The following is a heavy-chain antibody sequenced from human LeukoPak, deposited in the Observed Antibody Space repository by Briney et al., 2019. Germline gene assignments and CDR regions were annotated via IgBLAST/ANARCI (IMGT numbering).Heavy chain of an antibody. J-gene: IGHJ4*02. CDR1: GFTFSSYG. D-gene: IGHD3-10*01. V-gene: IGHV3-30*18. CDR2: ISYDGSNK. Sequence: PGGSLRLSCAASGFTFSSYGMHWVRQAPGKGLEWVAVISYDGSNKYYADSVKGRFTISRDNSKNTLYLQMNSLRAEDTAVYYCAKDHSRFWGFGELTHGGDFDYWGQGTLVTVSS. CDR3: AKDHSRFWGFGELTHGGDFDY.